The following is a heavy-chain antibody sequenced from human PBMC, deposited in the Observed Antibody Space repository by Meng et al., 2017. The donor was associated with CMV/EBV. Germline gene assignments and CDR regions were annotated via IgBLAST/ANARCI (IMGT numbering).Heavy chain of an antibody. D-gene: IGHD2-2*01. V-gene: IGHV1-69*10. J-gene: IGHJ6*02. Sequence: SSVNVSCQASGGTLSSYAIVWVRQAPGQGLEWMGGIIPILGIANYAQKFQGRVTITADKSTSTAYMEPSSLRSEDTAVYYCAGDLLGYCSSTSCRHYYYYYGMDVWGQGTTVTVSS. CDR2: IIPILGIA. CDR1: GGTLSSYA. CDR3: AGDLLGYCSSTSCRHYYYYYGMDV.